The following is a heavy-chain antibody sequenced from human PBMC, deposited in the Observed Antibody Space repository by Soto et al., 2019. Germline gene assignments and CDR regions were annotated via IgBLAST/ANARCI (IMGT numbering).Heavy chain of an antibody. CDR1: GFTFSGYG. J-gene: IGHJ4*02. V-gene: IGHV3-33*01. CDR3: ARRFSSGWYADY. Sequence: QVQLVESGGGVVQPGRSLRLSCAASGFTFSGYGMHWVRQAPGKGLEWVAVIWYDGSNENYADTVQGRFTISRDNSKNTLYLQINSLRDEDADLYYCARRFSSGWYADYWGQGTLVTVSS. CDR2: IWYDGSNE. D-gene: IGHD6-19*01.